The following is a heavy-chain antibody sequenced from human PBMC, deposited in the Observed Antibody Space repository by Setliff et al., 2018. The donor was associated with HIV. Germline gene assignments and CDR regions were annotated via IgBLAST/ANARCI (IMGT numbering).Heavy chain of an antibody. CDR1: GGPFSTYT. D-gene: IGHD3-16*01. J-gene: IGHJ4*02. Sequence: ASVKVSCKASGGPFSTYTITWVRQAPGQGLEWVGGILPLLGSTNYAQKFQDRVTITADEFTNTAYMELKSLTSGDTAVYYCAGDKGGMPEHHYLDYWGQGTLVTVPS. CDR2: ILPLLGST. V-gene: IGHV1-69*13. CDR3: AGDKGGMPEHHYLDY.